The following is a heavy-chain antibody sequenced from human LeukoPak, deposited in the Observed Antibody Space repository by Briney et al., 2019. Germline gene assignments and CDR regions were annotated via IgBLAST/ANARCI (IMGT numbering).Heavy chain of an antibody. CDR2: INHSGST. Sequence: SETLSLTCAVYGGSFNGYYWSWIRQPPGKGLEWIGEINHSGSTNYNPSLKSRVAISVDTSKNQFSLKLSSVTAADTALYYCARGRLYYDILTRTRYFDYWGQGTLVTGSS. CDR1: GGSFNGYY. D-gene: IGHD3-9*01. V-gene: IGHV4-34*01. J-gene: IGHJ4*02. CDR3: ARGRLYYDILTRTRYFDY.